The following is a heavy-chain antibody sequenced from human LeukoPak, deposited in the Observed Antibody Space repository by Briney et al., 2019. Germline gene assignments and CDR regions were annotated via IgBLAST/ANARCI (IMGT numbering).Heavy chain of an antibody. J-gene: IGHJ6*02. V-gene: IGHV3-23*01. CDR3: AKDFSITILILYGMDV. D-gene: IGHD3-3*01. CDR2: ISGSGGST. Sequence: GGSLRLSCAASGFTFSSYAMSWVRQAPGKGLEWVSAISGSGGSTYYADSVKGRFTISRDNSKNTLYLQMNSLRAEDTAVYYCAKDFSITILILYGMDVWGQGTTVTVSS. CDR1: GFTFSSYA.